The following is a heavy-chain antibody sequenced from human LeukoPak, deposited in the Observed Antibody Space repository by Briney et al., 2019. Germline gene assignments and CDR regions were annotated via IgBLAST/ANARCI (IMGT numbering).Heavy chain of an antibody. V-gene: IGHV3-11*01. J-gene: IGHJ5*02. Sequence: GGSLRLSCAASGFTFSDYYMSWIRQAPGKGLEWVSYISSSGSTIYYADSVKGRFTISRDNAKDSLYLQMNSLRAEDTAVYYCARHEEDIVVVPAAIFLDPWGQGTLVTVSS. CDR3: ARHEEDIVVVPAAIFLDP. D-gene: IGHD2-2*01. CDR1: GFTFSDYY. CDR2: ISSSGSTI.